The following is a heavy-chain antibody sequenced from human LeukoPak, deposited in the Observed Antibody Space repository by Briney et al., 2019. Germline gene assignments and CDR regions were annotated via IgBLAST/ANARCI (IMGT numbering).Heavy chain of an antibody. CDR2: IYHSGST. CDR3: ARKSRDGYNNWYFDL. V-gene: IGHV4-30-2*01. CDR1: GGSISSGGYS. J-gene: IGHJ2*01. D-gene: IGHD5-24*01. Sequence: PSGTLSLTCAVSGGSISSGGYSRSWIRQPPGKGLEWIGYIYHSGSTYYNPSLKSRVTISVDRSKNQFSLKLSSVTAADTAVYYCARKSRDGYNNWYFDLWGRGILVTVSS.